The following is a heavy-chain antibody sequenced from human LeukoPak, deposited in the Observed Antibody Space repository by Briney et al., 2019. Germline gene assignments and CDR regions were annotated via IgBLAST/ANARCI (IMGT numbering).Heavy chain of an antibody. V-gene: IGHV4-30-4*08. CDR1: GGSISSYY. CDR3: ARSYCSSTSCYTKTYFDY. Sequence: PSETLSLTCTVSGGSISSYYWSWIRQPPGKGLEWIGYIYYSGSTYYNPSLKSRVTISVDTSKNQFSLKLSSVTAADTAVYYCARSYCSSTSCYTKTYFDYWGQGTPVTVSS. J-gene: IGHJ4*02. D-gene: IGHD2-2*02. CDR2: IYYSGST.